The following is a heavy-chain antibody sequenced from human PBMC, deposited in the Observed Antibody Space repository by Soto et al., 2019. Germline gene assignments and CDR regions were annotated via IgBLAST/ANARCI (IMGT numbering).Heavy chain of an antibody. J-gene: IGHJ4*02. D-gene: IGHD1-26*01. CDR2: INPSSGST. CDR3: AGESIVGAAKGFDY. CDR1: GYTFTTYY. Sequence: ASVKVSCKASGYTFTTYYMHWVRQAPGQGLEWMGIINPSSGSTSYAQRFQGRVTMTRDTSTSTVYMDLSSLRSEDTAVYYCAGESIVGAAKGFDYWGQGTLVTVSS. V-gene: IGHV1-46*01.